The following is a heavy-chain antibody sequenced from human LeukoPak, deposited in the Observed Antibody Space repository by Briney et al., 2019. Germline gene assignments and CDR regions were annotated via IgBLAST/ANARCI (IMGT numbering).Heavy chain of an antibody. D-gene: IGHD2-2*02. V-gene: IGHV4-34*01. CDR3: ARGGPRAAAIRRYYYYYTDV. CDR1: GGSFSGYY. J-gene: IGHJ6*03. Sequence: SETLSLTCAVYGGSFSGYYWSWIRQPPGKGLEWIGEITHSGSTNYNPSLKSRVTISVDTSKNQFSLKLSSVTAADTAVYYCARGGPRAAAIRRYYYYYTDVWGKGTTVTVSS. CDR2: ITHSGST.